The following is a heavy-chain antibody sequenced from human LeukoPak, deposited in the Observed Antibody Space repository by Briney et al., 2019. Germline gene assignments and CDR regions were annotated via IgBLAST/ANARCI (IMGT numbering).Heavy chain of an antibody. CDR3: AARIKNWNDGDY. CDR2: IFSGGGT. J-gene: IGHJ4*02. V-gene: IGHV3-53*01. Sequence: PGGSLRLSCAASGFTVSSTYVTWVRQAPGKGLEWVSVIFSGGGTYYADSVKGRFTISRDNSKNTLHLQMNSLRAEDTAVYYCAARIKNWNDGDYWGQGTLVTVSS. CDR1: GFTVSSTY. D-gene: IGHD1-1*01.